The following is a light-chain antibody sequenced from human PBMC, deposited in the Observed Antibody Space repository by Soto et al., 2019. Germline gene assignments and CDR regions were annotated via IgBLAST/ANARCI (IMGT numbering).Light chain of an antibody. Sequence: IVLTQSPATLSVSPGERATLSCRASQSVSSNLAWYQQKPGQAPSLLIHATSTRPTGIPARFSGSGSGTDFTLTISSLQSEDFGVYYCQQYNNWPGVTFGPGTKVDIK. CDR3: QQYNNWPGVT. CDR2: ATS. CDR1: QSVSSN. J-gene: IGKJ3*01. V-gene: IGKV3-15*01.